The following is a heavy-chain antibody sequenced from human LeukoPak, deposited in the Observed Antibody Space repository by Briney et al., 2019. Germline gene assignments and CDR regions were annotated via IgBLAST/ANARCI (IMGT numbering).Heavy chain of an antibody. Sequence: GGSLRLSCAASGFTFSSNGMHWVRQAAGKGLEWVAIIWYDGSNAYYADSVKGRFTISRDNSKNTLYLQMNSLRADDTAVYYCARLVGARGGYFDYWGQGTLVTVSS. CDR2: IWYDGSNA. J-gene: IGHJ4*02. V-gene: IGHV3-33*01. CDR3: ARLVGARGGYFDY. CDR1: GFTFSSNG. D-gene: IGHD1-26*01.